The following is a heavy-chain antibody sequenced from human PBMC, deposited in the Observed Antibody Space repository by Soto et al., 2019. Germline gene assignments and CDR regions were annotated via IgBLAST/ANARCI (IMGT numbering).Heavy chain of an antibody. J-gene: IGHJ6*02. CDR1: GFSLSNARMG. V-gene: IGHV2-26*01. Sequence: SGPTLVNPTETLTLTCTVSGFSLSNARMGVSWIRQPPGKALEWLAHIFSNDEKSYSTSLKSRLTISKDTSRSQVVLTMTNMDPVDTATYYCARIRDSSGWYYYYYGMDVWGQGTTVT. CDR2: IFSNDEK. CDR3: ARIRDSSGWYYYYYGMDV. D-gene: IGHD6-19*01.